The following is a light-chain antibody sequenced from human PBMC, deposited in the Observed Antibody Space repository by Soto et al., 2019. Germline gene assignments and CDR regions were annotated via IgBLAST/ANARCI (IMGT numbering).Light chain of an antibody. CDR3: QQYYSTPPYT. V-gene: IGKV4-1*01. CDR2: WAS. Sequence: IVMTQSPDSLAVSLGERATINCESSQSVLYSSNNKNYLAWYQQKPGQSPKLLIYWASTRESGVPDRFSGSGSGTDFTLTISSLQAEDVAVYYCQQYYSTPPYTFGQGTKLEIK. CDR1: QSVLYSSNNKNY. J-gene: IGKJ2*01.